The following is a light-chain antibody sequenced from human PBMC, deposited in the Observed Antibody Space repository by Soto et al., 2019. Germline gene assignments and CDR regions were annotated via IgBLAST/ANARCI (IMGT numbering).Light chain of an antibody. J-gene: IGLJ3*02. CDR2: DVS. CDR3: SSYTSSSSWV. V-gene: IGLV2-14*01. Sequence: QSALTQPASVSGSPGQSITISCTGTSSDVGGYNYVSWYQQHPGKAPKLMIYDVSNRPSGVSNRFSGSKSGNTASLTISGLQAEDEAHYYCSSYTSSSSWVFGGRTKVTVL. CDR1: SSDVGGYNY.